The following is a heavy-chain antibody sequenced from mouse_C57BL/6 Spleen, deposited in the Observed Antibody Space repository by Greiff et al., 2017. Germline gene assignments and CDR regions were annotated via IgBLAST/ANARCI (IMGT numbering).Heavy chain of an antibody. Sequence: QVQLKQPGAELVRPGTSVKLSCKASGYTFTSYWMHWVKQRPGQGLEWIGVIDPSDSYTNYNQKFKGKATLTVDTSSSTAYMQHSSLTSEDSAVYYWASKEGVGAMDYWGQGTSVTVSS. D-gene: IGHD1-1*02. CDR2: IDPSDSYT. CDR1: GYTFTSYW. J-gene: IGHJ4*01. V-gene: IGHV1-59*01. CDR3: ASKEGVGAMDY.